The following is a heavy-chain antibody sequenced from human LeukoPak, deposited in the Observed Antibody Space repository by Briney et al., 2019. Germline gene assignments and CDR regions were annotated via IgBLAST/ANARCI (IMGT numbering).Heavy chain of an antibody. CDR1: GFTFSRYW. CDR2: MKEDGSEK. D-gene: IGHD6-19*01. J-gene: IGHJ5*02. CDR3: ARGPRSTQWLANWFDP. V-gene: IGHV3-7*04. Sequence: GGSLRLSCAASGFTFSRYWMSWVRQAPGKGLEWVANMKEDGSEKYYVDSVRGRFAISRDNAENSLYLQMNSLRAEDTGVYYCARGPRSTQWLANWFDPWGQGTLVTVSS.